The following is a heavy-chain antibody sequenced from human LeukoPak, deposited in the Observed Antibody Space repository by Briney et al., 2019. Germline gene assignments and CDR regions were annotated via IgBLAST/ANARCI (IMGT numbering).Heavy chain of an antibody. CDR1: GYSFPSYW. J-gene: IGHJ5*02. CDR3: ARGLASIAARPFWFDP. D-gene: IGHD6-6*01. V-gene: IGHV5-51*01. Sequence: GESLNISCKGSGYSFPSYWIGWVRQMAGKGLEWMGIIYPGDSDTRYSPSFQGQVTISADKSISTAYLQWSSLKASDTAMYYCARGLASIAARPFWFDPWGQGTLVTVSS. CDR2: IYPGDSDT.